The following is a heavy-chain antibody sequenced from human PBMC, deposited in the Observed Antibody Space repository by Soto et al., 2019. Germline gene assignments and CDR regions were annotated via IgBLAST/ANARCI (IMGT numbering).Heavy chain of an antibody. CDR1: GFTFGDYY. Sequence: QVQLVESGGDLVKPGGSLRLSCTPSGFTFGDYYMSWIRQAPGKGLEWVSYIRASGTIMNYADSVKGRFTISRDNAKNSMYLQMNSLRADDTAIYYCARELSAWYFDLWGRGTLVTVSS. J-gene: IGHJ2*01. CDR3: ARELSAWYFDL. V-gene: IGHV3-11*01. CDR2: IRASGTIM.